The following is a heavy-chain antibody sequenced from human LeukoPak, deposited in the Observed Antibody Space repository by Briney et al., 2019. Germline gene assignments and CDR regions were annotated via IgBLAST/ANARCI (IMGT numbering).Heavy chain of an antibody. CDR2: INHSGST. Sequence: PSETLSLTCAVYGGSFSGYYWSWMRQPPGKGRERIEEINHSGSTNYNPSLKSRVTISVDTSRNQFSLKLSSVTAADTAVYYCARGAPLYYYGSGSYYNVPDAFDIWGQGTMVTVSS. CDR3: ARGAPLYYYGSGSYYNVPDAFDI. D-gene: IGHD3-10*01. CDR1: GGSFSGYY. J-gene: IGHJ3*02. V-gene: IGHV4-34*01.